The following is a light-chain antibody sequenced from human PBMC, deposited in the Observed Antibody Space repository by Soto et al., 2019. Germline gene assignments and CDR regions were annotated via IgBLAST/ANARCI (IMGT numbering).Light chain of an antibody. CDR3: QQYKNWPPIT. CDR1: QSVSSN. J-gene: IGKJ5*01. CDR2: GAS. V-gene: IGKV3-15*01. Sequence: EIVMTQSPATLSVSPGESATLSCRASQSVSSNLAWYQQKPGQAPRLLIYGASARATGIPARFSGGGSGTEFTLTISSLQSEDFAVYYCQQYKNWPPITFGQGTRLEI.